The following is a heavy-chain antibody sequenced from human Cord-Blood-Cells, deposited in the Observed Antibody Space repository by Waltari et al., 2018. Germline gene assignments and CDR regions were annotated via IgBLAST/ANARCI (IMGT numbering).Heavy chain of an antibody. CDR1: GFTFSGSA. J-gene: IGHJ6*02. Sequence: EVQLVESGGGLVQPGGSLKLSCAASGFTFSGSARHWVRQASGKGREVGGRSGSKANRYGTAYAASVKGRFTISRDDSKNTAYLQMNSLKTEDTAVYYCTRESTSLYGMDVWSQGTTVTVSS. CDR2: SGSKANRYGT. V-gene: IGHV3-73*02. CDR3: TRESTSLYGMDV. D-gene: IGHD2-2*01.